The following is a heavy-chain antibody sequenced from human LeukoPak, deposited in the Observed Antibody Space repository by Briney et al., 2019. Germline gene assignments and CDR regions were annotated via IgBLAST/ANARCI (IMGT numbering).Heavy chain of an antibody. CDR3: ARGPKYYYDSSGYQYYFDY. CDR1: GGSISSSSYY. Sequence: PSETLSLTCTVSGGSISSSSYYWGWIRQPPGKGLEWIGRIYTTGSTNYNPSLKSRVTMSLDTSKNQFSLKLRSVTAADTAVYYCARGPKYYYDSSGYQYYFDYWGQGTLVTVSS. V-gene: IGHV4-39*07. J-gene: IGHJ4*02. D-gene: IGHD3-22*01. CDR2: IYTTGST.